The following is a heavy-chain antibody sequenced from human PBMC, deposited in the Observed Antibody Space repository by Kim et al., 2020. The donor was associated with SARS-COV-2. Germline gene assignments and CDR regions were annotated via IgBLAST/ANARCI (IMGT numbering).Heavy chain of an antibody. V-gene: IGHV5-51*01. CDR2: IYPGDSDT. CDR3: ARQGHVGFVSTINVGDLEF. CDR1: GYKFSSYW. D-gene: IGHD3-3*01. J-gene: IGHJ3*01. Sequence: GESLKISCQGSGYKFSSYWIAWVRHMPGKGLEWMGIIYPGDSDTRYNPSFEGQVTISVDKSINTVYLQWRSLKASDTAMYFCARQGHVGFVSTINVGDLEFWGQGRMVTVST.